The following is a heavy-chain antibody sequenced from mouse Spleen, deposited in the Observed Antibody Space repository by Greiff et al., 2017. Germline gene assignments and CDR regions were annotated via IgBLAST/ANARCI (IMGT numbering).Heavy chain of an antibody. D-gene: IGHD3-3*01. V-gene: IGHV3-1*01. CDR1: GYSITSGYD. Sequence: EVKLVESGPGMVKPSQSLSLTCTVTGYSITSGYDWXXIRHFPGNKLEWMGYISYSGSTNYNPSLKSRISITHDTSKNHFFLKLNSVTTEDTATYYCARGRDLYYFDYWGQGTTLTVSS. CDR2: ISYSGST. J-gene: IGHJ2*01. CDR3: ARGRDLYYFDY.